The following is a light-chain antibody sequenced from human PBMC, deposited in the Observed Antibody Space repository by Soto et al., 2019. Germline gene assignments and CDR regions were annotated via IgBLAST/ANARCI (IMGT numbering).Light chain of an antibody. Sequence: QPVLTQPPSVSGAPGQRVTISCTGGRTNIGGGYDVHWYQQLPGTAPKLLISGSSNRPSGIPDRFSGSKSGASASLAINGLQAEDEADYYCQSYDSRLTTYVFGSGTKLTVL. CDR1: RTNIGGGYD. J-gene: IGLJ1*01. CDR3: QSYDSRLTTYV. CDR2: GSS. V-gene: IGLV1-40*01.